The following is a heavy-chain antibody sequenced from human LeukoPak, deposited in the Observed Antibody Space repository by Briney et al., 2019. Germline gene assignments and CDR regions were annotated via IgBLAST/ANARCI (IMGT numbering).Heavy chain of an antibody. CDR1: GGSISSYY. J-gene: IGHJ6*03. CDR3: ARGYYYYYMDV. CDR2: IYYSGST. V-gene: IGHV4-59*01. Sequence: SETLSLTCTVSGGSISSYYWSWIRQPPGKGLEWIGYIYYSGSTNYNPSLKSRVTISVDTSKNQFSLKLSSVTAADTAVYYCARGYYYYYMDVWGKGTTVTISS.